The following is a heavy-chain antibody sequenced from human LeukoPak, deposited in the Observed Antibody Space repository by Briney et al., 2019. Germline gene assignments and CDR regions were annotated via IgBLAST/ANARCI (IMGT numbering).Heavy chain of an antibody. CDR1: GYTFTSFC. Sequence: ASVKVSCKPSGYTFTSFCISWVRQAPGQGLEWMGWIGAYNGDTNYAQKFQGRVTMTTDTSTSTAYMDLRSLRSDDTAVYYCTRDHCSGDNCPSFDYWGQGTLVTVSS. CDR2: IGAYNGDT. CDR3: TRDHCSGDNCPSFDY. V-gene: IGHV1-18*04. J-gene: IGHJ4*02. D-gene: IGHD2-15*01.